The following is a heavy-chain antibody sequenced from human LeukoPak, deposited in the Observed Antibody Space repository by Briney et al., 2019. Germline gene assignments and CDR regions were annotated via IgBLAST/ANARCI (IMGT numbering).Heavy chain of an antibody. Sequence: GRSLRLSCAASGFTFSSYGMHWVRQDPGKGLEWVAVIWYDGSNKYYADSVKGRFTISRDNSKNTLYLQMNSLRAEDTTVYYCATLPERFGVDYWGQGTLVTVSS. CDR1: GFTFSSYG. CDR2: IWYDGSNK. J-gene: IGHJ4*02. D-gene: IGHD3-10*01. V-gene: IGHV3-33*01. CDR3: ATLPERFGVDY.